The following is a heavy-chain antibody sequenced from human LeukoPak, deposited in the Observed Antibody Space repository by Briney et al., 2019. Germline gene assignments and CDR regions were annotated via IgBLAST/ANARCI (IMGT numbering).Heavy chain of an antibody. D-gene: IGHD3-22*01. J-gene: IGHJ5*02. Sequence: GGSLRLSCAASGFTFDDYGMSWVRQAPGKGLEWVSGINWNGGSTGYADSVKGRFTISRDNAKNSLYLQMNSLRAEDTALYHCARVYDSSGYYYRVNWFDPWGQGTLVTVSS. CDR2: INWNGGST. V-gene: IGHV3-20*01. CDR3: ARVYDSSGYYYRVNWFDP. CDR1: GFTFDDYG.